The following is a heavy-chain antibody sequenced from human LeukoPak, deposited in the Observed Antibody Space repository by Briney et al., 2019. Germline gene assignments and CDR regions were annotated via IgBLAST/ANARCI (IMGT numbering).Heavy chain of an antibody. CDR1: GFTFSSYA. J-gene: IGHJ4*02. CDR3: VRGHTAVTRHFDF. Sequence: TGGSLRLSCAASGFTFSSYAMSWVRQAPGKGLEWVSAISGSGGSTYYADSVKGRFTISRDNSKNTLYLQMNSLRAEDTAVYYCVRGHTAVTRHFDFWGQGTLVTVSS. V-gene: IGHV3-23*01. D-gene: IGHD4-17*01. CDR2: ISGSGGST.